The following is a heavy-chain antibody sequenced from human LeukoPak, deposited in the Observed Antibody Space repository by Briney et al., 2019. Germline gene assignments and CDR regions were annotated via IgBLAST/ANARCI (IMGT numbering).Heavy chain of an antibody. D-gene: IGHD5-12*01. J-gene: IGHJ4*02. CDR2: IIPIFGTA. Sequence: ASVKVSCKASGGTFSSYAISWVRQAPGQGLEWVGGIIPIFGTANYAQKFQGRVTITTDESTSTAYMELSSLRSEDTAVYYCARCLGYSGYDWYYFDYWGQGTLVTVSS. V-gene: IGHV1-69*05. CDR3: ARCLGYSGYDWYYFDY. CDR1: GGTFSSYA.